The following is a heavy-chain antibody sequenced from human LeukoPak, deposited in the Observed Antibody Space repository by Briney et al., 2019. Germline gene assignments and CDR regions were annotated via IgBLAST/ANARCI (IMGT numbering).Heavy chain of an antibody. J-gene: IGHJ4*02. Sequence: GGSLRLSCAASGFTFSSYWMSWVRQAPGKGLEWVANIKQDGSEKYYVDSVKGRFTISRDNAKNSLYLQMNSLRAEDTAVYYCARDAMVSYGSGSYYNSLDYWGQGTLVTVSS. V-gene: IGHV3-7*01. D-gene: IGHD3-10*01. CDR3: ARDAMVSYGSGSYYNSLDY. CDR2: IKQDGSEK. CDR1: GFTFSSYW.